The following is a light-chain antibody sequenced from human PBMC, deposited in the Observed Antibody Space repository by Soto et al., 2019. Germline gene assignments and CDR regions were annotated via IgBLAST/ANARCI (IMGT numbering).Light chain of an antibody. V-gene: IGLV1-47*02. J-gene: IGLJ2*01. CDR1: SSNIGGTNY. CDR2: SNN. CDR3: ASWDDRLGAVI. Sequence: QSVLTQPPSASGTPGQRVFISCSGSSSNIGGTNYAYWYQQLPGAAPKLLMHSNNLRPSGVPERISDSKSGTSASLAISGLRSEDEAVYYCASWDDRLGAVIFGGGTK.